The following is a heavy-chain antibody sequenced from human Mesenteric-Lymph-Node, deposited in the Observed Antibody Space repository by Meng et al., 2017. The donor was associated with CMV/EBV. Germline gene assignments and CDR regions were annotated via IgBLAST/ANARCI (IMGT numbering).Heavy chain of an antibody. J-gene: IGHJ4*02. Sequence: SCKASGYTCTSYYMHWVRQAPGQGLEWMGIINPSGGSTSYAQKFQGRVTMTRDTSTSTVYMELSSLRSEDTAVYYCARVEAAAGHFDYWGQGTLVTVSS. CDR2: INPSGGST. D-gene: IGHD6-13*01. CDR3: ARVEAAAGHFDY. V-gene: IGHV1-46*01. CDR1: GYTCTSYY.